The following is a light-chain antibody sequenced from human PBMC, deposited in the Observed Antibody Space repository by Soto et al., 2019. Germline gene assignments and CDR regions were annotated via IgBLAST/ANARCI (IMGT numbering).Light chain of an antibody. CDR3: QVWDSSSDLRGV. Sequence: SYELTQPPSVSVAPGKTARITCGRNNIGSKSVHWYQQKPGQAPVLVIYYDNDRPSGIPERFSGSNSGNTATLTISRVEAGDEADYYCQVWDSSSDLRGVFGGGTKLTVL. CDR2: YDN. V-gene: IGLV3-21*04. J-gene: IGLJ2*01. CDR1: NIGSKS.